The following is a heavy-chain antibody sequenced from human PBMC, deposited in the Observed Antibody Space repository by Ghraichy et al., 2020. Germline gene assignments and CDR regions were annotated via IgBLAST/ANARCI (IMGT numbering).Heavy chain of an antibody. Sequence: SETLSLTCAIYGGSFSGYYWSWIRQPPGKGLEWIGEINHSGSTNYNPSLKSRVTISIDTSKNQFSLELSSVTAADTAVYYCAREGQLVRLHYFDYWGQGTLVTVSS. D-gene: IGHD6-6*01. V-gene: IGHV4-34*01. J-gene: IGHJ4*02. CDR3: AREGQLVRLHYFDY. CDR2: INHSGST. CDR1: GGSFSGYY.